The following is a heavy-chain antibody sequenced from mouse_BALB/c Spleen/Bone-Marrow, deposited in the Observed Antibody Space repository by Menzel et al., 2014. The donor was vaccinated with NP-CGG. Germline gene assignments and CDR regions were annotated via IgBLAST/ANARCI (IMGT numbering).Heavy chain of an antibody. CDR1: GFTFSSYA. D-gene: IGHD3-1*01. CDR2: ISSGGSYT. J-gene: IGHJ2*01. CDR3: ARDSSGYFDY. Sequence: EVKLMESGGGLVKPGGSLRLSCAASGFTFSSYAMSWVCQSPEKRLEWVAEISSGGSYTYYPDTVTGRITISRDNAKNTLYLEMSSLRSEDTAMYYCARDSSGYFDYWGQGTTLTVSS. V-gene: IGHV5-9-4*01.